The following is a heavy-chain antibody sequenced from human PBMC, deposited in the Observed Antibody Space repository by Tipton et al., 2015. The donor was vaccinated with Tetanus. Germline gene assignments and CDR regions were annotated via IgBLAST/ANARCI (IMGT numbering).Heavy chain of an antibody. CDR3: ARGGDNLTFQRPTGRWFDP. V-gene: IGHV4-31*11. Sequence: TLSLTCAISGGSINSGAYCWSWIRQHPGKGLESTGRISSGGRTFYNPSLTSRVSISVDRSKNQFSLKLTSVTAADTAIYYCARGGDNLTFQRPTGRWFDPWGHGTLVTVSS. CDR1: GGSINSGAYC. J-gene: IGHJ5*02. CDR2: ISSGGRT. D-gene: IGHD1-1*01.